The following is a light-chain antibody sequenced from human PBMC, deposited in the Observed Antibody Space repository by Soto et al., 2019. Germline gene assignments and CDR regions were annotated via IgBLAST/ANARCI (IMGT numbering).Light chain of an antibody. CDR1: QSVSSN. CDR2: GAS. J-gene: IGKJ1*01. V-gene: IGKV3-20*01. CDR3: QQYGIPPTT. Sequence: VVMTQSPDSLCVSLGERGTLSCRASQSVSSNLAWYQQKLGQAPRLLIYGASSRATGIPDRFSGSGSGTDFTLTISRLEPEYLAVYYCQQYGIPPTTFGHGTKVDIK.